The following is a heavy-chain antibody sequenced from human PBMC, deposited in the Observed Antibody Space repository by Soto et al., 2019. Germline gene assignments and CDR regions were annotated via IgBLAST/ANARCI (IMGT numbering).Heavy chain of an antibody. V-gene: IGHV4-39*01. CDR1: GGSISSSSYY. Sequence: SETLSLTCTVSGGSISSSSYYWGWIRQPPGKGLEWIGSIYYSGSTYYNPSLKSRVTISVDTSKNQFSLKLSSVTAADTAVYYCARHEWTRWSNWFDPWGQGTLVTVSS. J-gene: IGHJ5*02. CDR2: IYYSGST. D-gene: IGHD3-3*01. CDR3: ARHEWTRWSNWFDP.